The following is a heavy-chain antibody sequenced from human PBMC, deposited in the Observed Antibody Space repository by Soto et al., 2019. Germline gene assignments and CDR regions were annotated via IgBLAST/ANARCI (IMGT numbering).Heavy chain of an antibody. CDR3: AKGGSGSYSNAFEI. J-gene: IGHJ3*02. V-gene: IGHV4-39*01. D-gene: IGHD3-10*01. CDR2: IYYSGST. CDR1: GGSISSSSYY. Sequence: QLQLQESGPGLVKPSETLSLTCTVSGGSISSSSYYWGWIRQPPGKGLEWIGSIYYSGSTYYNPSLKSRVTISVDTSKNQFSLKLSSVTAADTAVYYWAKGGSGSYSNAFEIWGQGTMVTVSS.